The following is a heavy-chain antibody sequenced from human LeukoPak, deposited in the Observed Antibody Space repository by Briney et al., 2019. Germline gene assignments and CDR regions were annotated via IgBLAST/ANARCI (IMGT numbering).Heavy chain of an antibody. D-gene: IGHD4-17*01. CDR3: AKDRNTVTLFFDY. CDR2: ISYDGSNK. V-gene: IGHV3-30*18. J-gene: IGHJ4*02. CDR1: GFTFRSYG. Sequence: QTGGSLRLSCAASGFTFRSYGMHWVRQAPGKGLEWVAVISYDGSNKYYADSVKGRFTISRDNSKNTLYLQMNSLRAEDTAVYYCAKDRNTVTLFFDYWGQGTLVTVSS.